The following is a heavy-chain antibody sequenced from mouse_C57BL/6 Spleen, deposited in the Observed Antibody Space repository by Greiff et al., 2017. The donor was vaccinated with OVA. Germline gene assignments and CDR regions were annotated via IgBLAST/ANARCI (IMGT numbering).Heavy chain of an antibody. CDR2: ISSGGDYI. CDR3: TRTPIYDGYYLFAD. J-gene: IGHJ3*01. CDR1: GFTFSSYA. Sequence: EVMLVESGEGLVKPGGSLKLSCAASGFTFSSYAMSWVRQTPEKRLEWVAYISSGGDYIYYADTVKGRFTISRDNARNTLYLQMSSLKSEDTAMYYCTRTPIYDGYYLFADWGQGTLVTGAA. D-gene: IGHD2-3*01. V-gene: IGHV5-9-1*02.